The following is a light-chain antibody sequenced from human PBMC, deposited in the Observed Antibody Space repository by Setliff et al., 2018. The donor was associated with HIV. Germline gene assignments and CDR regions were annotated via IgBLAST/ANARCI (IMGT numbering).Light chain of an antibody. CDR2: EVS. CDR3: SSYTSSYTYV. Sequence: QSALTQPASVSGSPGQSITMSCTGTSSDVGGYNYVSWYQQHPGKAPKLIIYEVSNRPSGVSNRFSGSKSGNTASLTISGLQAEDEADYYCSSYTSSYTYVFGTGTKV. CDR1: SSDVGGYNY. J-gene: IGLJ1*01. V-gene: IGLV2-14*01.